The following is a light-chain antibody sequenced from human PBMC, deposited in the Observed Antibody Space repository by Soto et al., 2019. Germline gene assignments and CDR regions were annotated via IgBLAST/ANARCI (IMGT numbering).Light chain of an antibody. CDR1: QYIGSA. V-gene: IGKV3-20*01. Sequence: EVVLTHSPATLSVSPCDRATLSFRASQYIGSAVAWYQQRPGQAPRLLIYGASSRATGIPDRFSGSGSGTEFTLTISRLEPEDFAVYYCQQYGSSSWTFGQGTKVDIK. CDR3: QQYGSSSWT. CDR2: GAS. J-gene: IGKJ1*01.